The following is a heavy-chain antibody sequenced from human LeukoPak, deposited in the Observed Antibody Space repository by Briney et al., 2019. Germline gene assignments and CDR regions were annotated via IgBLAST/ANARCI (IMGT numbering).Heavy chain of an antibody. Sequence: PGRSLRLSCAASGFTSRNFAMSWVRQAPGKGLEWVSGRSHGGTGTFYAASVKGRFTISRDDSNSTLFLQMDNLRVEDTATYYCAKDIELFMSWGQGTLVIVSS. J-gene: IGHJ5*02. CDR1: GFTSRNFA. CDR2: RSHGGTGT. V-gene: IGHV3-23*01. CDR3: AKDIELFMS. D-gene: IGHD1-26*01.